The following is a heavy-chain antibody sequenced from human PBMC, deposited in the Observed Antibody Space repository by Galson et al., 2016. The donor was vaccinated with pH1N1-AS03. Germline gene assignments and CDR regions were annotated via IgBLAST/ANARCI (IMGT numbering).Heavy chain of an antibody. CDR1: GFTFSIYA. J-gene: IGHJ5*02. V-gene: IGHV3-23*01. CDR3: ARGSGSPHWFDP. D-gene: IGHD3-3*01. Sequence: SLRLSCAASGFTFSIYAMHWVRQAPGKGPEWVSGVGSVAGSLWYAESVKGRFTVSRDNSKGTLDLQMNSLRADDTAVYYCARGSGSPHWFDPWGQGTLVTVSS. CDR2: VGSVAGSL.